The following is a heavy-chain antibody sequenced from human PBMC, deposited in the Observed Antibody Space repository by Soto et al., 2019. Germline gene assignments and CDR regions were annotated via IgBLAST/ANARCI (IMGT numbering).Heavy chain of an antibody. Sequence: SVKVSCKASGGPFSSYAISWVRQAPGQGLEWMGGIIPIFGTANYAQKFQGRVTITADESTSTAYMELSSLRSEDTAVYYCARNDGTLGYCSGGSCYTKYYYYYGMDVWGQGTTVTVSS. J-gene: IGHJ6*02. D-gene: IGHD2-15*01. CDR2: IIPIFGTA. V-gene: IGHV1-69*13. CDR1: GGPFSSYA. CDR3: ARNDGTLGYCSGGSCYTKYYYYYGMDV.